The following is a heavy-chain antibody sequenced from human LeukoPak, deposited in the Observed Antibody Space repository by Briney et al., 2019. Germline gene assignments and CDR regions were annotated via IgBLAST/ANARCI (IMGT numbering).Heavy chain of an antibody. J-gene: IGHJ4*02. Sequence: SETLSLTCTVSGGSVSSGSYYWSWIRQPPGKGLEWIAYIYYSGNTNYNPSLKSRVTISVDTSKNQFSLKLSSVTAADTAVYYCAGTYCSSTSCYVGYWGQGTLVTVSS. CDR3: AGTYCSSTSCYVGY. D-gene: IGHD2-2*01. CDR2: IYYSGNT. V-gene: IGHV4-61*01. CDR1: GGSVSSGSYY.